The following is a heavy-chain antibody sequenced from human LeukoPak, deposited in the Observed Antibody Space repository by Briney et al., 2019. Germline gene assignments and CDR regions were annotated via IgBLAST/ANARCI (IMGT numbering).Heavy chain of an antibody. D-gene: IGHD2-2*01. CDR2: TYYRSKWYN. CDR3: ARADIVVVPAAVNWSDP. CDR1: GDSVSSNSAA. V-gene: IGHV6-1*01. J-gene: IGHJ5*02. Sequence: SQTLSLTCAISGDSVSSNSAAWNWIRQSPSRGLEWLGRTYYRSKWYNDYAVSVKSRITINPDTSKNQFSLQLNSVTPEDTAVYYCARADIVVVPAAVNWSDPWGQGTLVTVSS.